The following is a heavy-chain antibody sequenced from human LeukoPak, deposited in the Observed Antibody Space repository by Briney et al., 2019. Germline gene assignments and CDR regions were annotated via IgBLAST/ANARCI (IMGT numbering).Heavy chain of an antibody. J-gene: IGHJ6*03. CDR1: GGSISSYY. CDR2: IYYSGST. V-gene: IGHV4-59*01. Sequence: SETLSLTCTVSGGSISSYYWSWIRQPLGKGLEWIGYIYYSGSTNYNPSLKSRVTISVDTSKNQFSLKLSSVTAADTAVYYCARAAVAAAGKVYCYMDVWGKGTTVTVSS. CDR3: ARAAVAAAGKVYCYMDV. D-gene: IGHD6-13*01.